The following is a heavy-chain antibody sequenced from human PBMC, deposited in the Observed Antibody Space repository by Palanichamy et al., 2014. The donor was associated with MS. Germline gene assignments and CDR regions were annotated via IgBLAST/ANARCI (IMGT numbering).Heavy chain of an antibody. CDR1: GFTFSSYG. Sequence: EVQLVESGGGLVKPGGSLRLSCAASGFTFSSYGMNWVRQAPGKGLEWVSSINSGSTSIYYADSVKGRFTISRDNAKNSLYLQMNSLRAEDTAVYYCARVGETYQLLRHFDPWGHGTLVIVSS. J-gene: IGHJ5*02. V-gene: IGHV3-21*01. D-gene: IGHD2-2*01. CDR3: ARVGETYQLLRHFDP. CDR2: INSGSTSI.